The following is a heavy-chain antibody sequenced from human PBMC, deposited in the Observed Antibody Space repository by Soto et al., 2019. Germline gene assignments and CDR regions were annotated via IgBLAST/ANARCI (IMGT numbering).Heavy chain of an antibody. J-gene: IGHJ5*02. CDR3: ARDYCSGGSCYPNWFDL. CDR2: INPSGGST. D-gene: IGHD2-15*01. CDR1: GYTFTSYY. V-gene: IGHV1-46*01. Sequence: ASVKVSCKASGYTFTSYYMHWVRQAPGQGLEWMGIINPSGGSTSYAQKFQGRVTMTRDTSTSTVYMELSSLRSEDTAVYYCARDYCSGGSCYPNWFDLWGQGTLVTVSS.